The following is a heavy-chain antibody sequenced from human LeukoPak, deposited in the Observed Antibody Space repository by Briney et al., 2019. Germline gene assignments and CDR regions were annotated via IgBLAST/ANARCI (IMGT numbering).Heavy chain of an antibody. CDR3: ARDSPVAGHLYYYYYMDV. D-gene: IGHD6-19*01. V-gene: IGHV3-48*03. J-gene: IGHJ6*03. CDR1: GFTFSSYE. CDR2: ISSSGSTI. Sequence: GGSLRLSCAASGFTFSSYEMNWVRQAPGKGLEWVSYISSSGSTIYYADSVKGRFTISRDNAKNSLYLQMNSLRAEDTAVYYCARDSPVAGHLYYYYYMDVWGKGTTVTISS.